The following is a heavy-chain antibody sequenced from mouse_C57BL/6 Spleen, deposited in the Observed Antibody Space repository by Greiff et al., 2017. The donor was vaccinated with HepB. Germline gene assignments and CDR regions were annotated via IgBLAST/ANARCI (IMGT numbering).Heavy chain of an antibody. V-gene: IGHV1-85*01. Sequence: QVQLQQSGPELVKPGASVKLSCKASGYTFTSYDINWVKQRPGQGLEWIGWIYPRDGSTKYNEKFKGKATLTVDTSSSTAYMELHSLTSEDSAVYSGARGTGTRWGYFDYWGQGTTLTVSS. CDR2: IYPRDGST. D-gene: IGHD4-1*01. CDR3: ARGTGTRWGYFDY. J-gene: IGHJ2*01. CDR1: GYTFTSYD.